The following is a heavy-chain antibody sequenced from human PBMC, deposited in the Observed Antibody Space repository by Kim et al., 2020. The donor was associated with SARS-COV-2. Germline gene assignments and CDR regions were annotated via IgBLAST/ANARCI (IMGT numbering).Heavy chain of an antibody. CDR3: ARRNRGELGPTNGLDI. CDR2: INGDGTST. Sequence: GGSLRLSCAASGFTFSRFWMHWVRQVPGKGLVWVSRINGDGTSTDYADSVKGRFTISRDNAKNTLCLQMNSLRGEDTALYYCARRNRGELGPTNGLDIWGQGTMVTVSS. D-gene: IGHD3-10*01. CDR1: GFTFSRFW. V-gene: IGHV3-74*01. J-gene: IGHJ3*02.